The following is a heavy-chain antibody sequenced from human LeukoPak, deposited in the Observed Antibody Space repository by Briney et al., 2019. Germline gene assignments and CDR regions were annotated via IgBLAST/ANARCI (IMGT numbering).Heavy chain of an antibody. Sequence: SETLSLTRAVYGGSFSGYYWSWIRQPPGKGLEWIGEINHSGSTNYNPSLKSRVTISVDTSKNQFSLKLSSVTAADTAVYYCARSPGSGSYYLQPYYFDYWGQGTLVTVSS. V-gene: IGHV4-34*01. CDR3: ARSPGSGSYYLQPYYFDY. CDR2: INHSGST. CDR1: GGSFSGYY. D-gene: IGHD3-10*01. J-gene: IGHJ4*02.